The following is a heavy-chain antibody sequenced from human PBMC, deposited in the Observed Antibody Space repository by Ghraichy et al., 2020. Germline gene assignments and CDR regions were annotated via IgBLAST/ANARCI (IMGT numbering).Heavy chain of an antibody. Sequence: SGPTLVKPTQTLTLTCTFSGFSLTTGGMRVSWVRQPPGKALEWLARIDWDGDKFYSSNLETRLTISMDTSGNQVVLTMTNMDPVDTATYFCTRMDVWGTGTTVTVSS. CDR3: TRMDV. J-gene: IGHJ6*04. V-gene: IGHV2-70*04. CDR1: GFSLTTGGMR. CDR2: IDWDGDK.